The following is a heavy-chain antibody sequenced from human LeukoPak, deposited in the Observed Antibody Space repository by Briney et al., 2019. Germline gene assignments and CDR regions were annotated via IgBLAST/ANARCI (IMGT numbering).Heavy chain of an antibody. J-gene: IGHJ4*02. V-gene: IGHV3-30*18. D-gene: IGHD3-3*01. Sequence: GGSLRLSCAASGFTFSSYGMHWVRQAPGKGLEWVAVISYDGSNKYYADSVKGRFTISRDNSKNTLYLQMNSLRAEDTAVYYCAKDYWSGCYDYWGQGTLVTVSS. CDR1: GFTFSSYG. CDR3: AKDYWSGCYDY. CDR2: ISYDGSNK.